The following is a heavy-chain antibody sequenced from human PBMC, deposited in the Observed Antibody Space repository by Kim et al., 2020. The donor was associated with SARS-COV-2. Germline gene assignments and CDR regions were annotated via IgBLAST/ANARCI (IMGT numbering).Heavy chain of an antibody. CDR3: AKALGYCSGGSCYSGGFDY. CDR1: GFTFSSYA. CDR2: IWYDGSNK. J-gene: IGHJ4*02. V-gene: IGHV3-33*06. D-gene: IGHD2-15*01. Sequence: GGSLRLSCAASGFTFSSYAMHWVRQAPGKGLEWVAVIWYDGSNKYYADSVKGRFTISRDNSKNTLYLQMNSLRAEDTAVYYCAKALGYCSGGSCYSGGFDYWGQGTLVTVSS.